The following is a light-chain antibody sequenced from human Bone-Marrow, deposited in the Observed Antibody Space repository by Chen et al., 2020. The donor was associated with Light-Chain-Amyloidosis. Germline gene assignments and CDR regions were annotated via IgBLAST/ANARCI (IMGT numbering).Light chain of an antibody. Sequence: QSALTQPASVSASPGQSITISCTGTSSDIGSYNHVSWYQHPPDKAPKVLIYEATKRPSGVSSRFSGSKSANTASLTISGLQAEDEASFYCCSYAGSDTFVFGGGTMLTVL. CDR2: EAT. J-gene: IGLJ3*02. V-gene: IGLV2-23*02. CDR1: SSDIGSYNH. CDR3: CSYAGSDTFV.